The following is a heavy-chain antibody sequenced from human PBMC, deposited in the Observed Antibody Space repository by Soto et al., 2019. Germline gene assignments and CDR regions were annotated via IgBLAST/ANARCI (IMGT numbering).Heavy chain of an antibody. D-gene: IGHD6-13*01. CDR1: GFTFSRND. J-gene: IGHJ4*02. Sequence: QVQLVESGGGVVQPGRSLRLSCAASGFTFSRNDMHWVRQAPGKELEWVAVISYDGSNKYCVDSVRGRFTISRDNSQNTLYLQMNSLRPEDTAVYYCVKDRGAAAGFDYWGQGTLVTVSS. V-gene: IGHV3-30*18. CDR3: VKDRGAAAGFDY. CDR2: ISYDGSNK.